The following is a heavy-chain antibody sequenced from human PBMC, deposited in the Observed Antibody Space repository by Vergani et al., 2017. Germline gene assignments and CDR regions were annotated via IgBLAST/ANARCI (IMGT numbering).Heavy chain of an antibody. D-gene: IGHD3-3*01. CDR1: GGSVSSGSYY. V-gene: IGHV4-61*10. Sequence: QVQLQESGPGLVKPSETLSLTCTVSGGSVSSGSYYWSWIRQPAGKGLEWIGYIYYSGSTNYNPSLKSRVTISVDTSKNQFSLKLSSVTAADTAVYYCARDSGGITIFGVVKGDAFDIWGQGTMVTVSS. CDR2: IYYSGST. CDR3: ARDSGGITIFGVVKGDAFDI. J-gene: IGHJ3*02.